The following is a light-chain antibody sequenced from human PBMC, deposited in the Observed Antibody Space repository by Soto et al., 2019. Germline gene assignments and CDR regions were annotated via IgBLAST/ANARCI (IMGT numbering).Light chain of an antibody. V-gene: IGKV3-15*01. CDR3: QQHNNWPLT. CDR2: AAS. CDR1: QSVSNS. J-gene: IGKJ1*01. Sequence: EILMTQSPATLSVSPGERATLSCRASQSVSNSLAWYQHKPGQAPRLLIYAASTRATGVPARFSGSGSGTEFTLTISSLQSEDFAVYYCQQHNNWPLTFGQGTKVEIK.